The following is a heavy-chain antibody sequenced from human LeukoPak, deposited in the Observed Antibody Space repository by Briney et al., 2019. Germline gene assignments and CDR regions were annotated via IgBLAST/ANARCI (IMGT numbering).Heavy chain of an antibody. D-gene: IGHD3-22*01. J-gene: IGHJ4*02. V-gene: IGHV4-61*01. CDR2: IQYSGST. CDR1: RDYDSGLSYY. Sequence: SETLSLTCTVSRDYDSGLSYYWSCIRHPPGNGLQYIGYIQYSGSTNYNPSLKSRVTISVDTSKNQFSLKLSSVTAADTAVYYCARYYDSSGYWSTPHFDSWGQGTLVTVSS. CDR3: ARYYDSSGYWSTPHFDS.